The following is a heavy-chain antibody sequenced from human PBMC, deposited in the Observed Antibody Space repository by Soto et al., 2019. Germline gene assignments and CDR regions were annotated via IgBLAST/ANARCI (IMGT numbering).Heavy chain of an antibody. CDR1: GFTFSSHA. D-gene: IGHD2-21*01. CDR3: ARALYPNDWGEVFDY. V-gene: IGHV3-30-3*01. Sequence: QVQLVQSGGGVVQPGRSLRLSCAASGFTFSSHAMHWVRQAPGEGLEWMTFISYDGADSNYADSVRGRFTISRDNSNNMLYLQMDSLRVEDTALYYCARALYPNDWGEVFDYWGQGVLVTVSS. J-gene: IGHJ4*02. CDR2: ISYDGADS.